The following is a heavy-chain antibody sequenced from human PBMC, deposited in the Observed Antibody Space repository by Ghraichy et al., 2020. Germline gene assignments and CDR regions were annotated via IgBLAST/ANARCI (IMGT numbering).Heavy chain of an antibody. CDR1: GFTFSSYA. V-gene: IGHV3-23*01. J-gene: IGHJ5*02. D-gene: IGHD3-16*02. CDR2: ISYSGGST. Sequence: GGSLRLSCAASGFTFSSYAMSWVRQAPGKGLEWVSTISYSGGSTYYADSVMGRFTISRDNSRNTLYLQVNSLRAEDTALYYCAKGVELGELSSWGQGTLVTVSS. CDR3: AKGVELGELSS.